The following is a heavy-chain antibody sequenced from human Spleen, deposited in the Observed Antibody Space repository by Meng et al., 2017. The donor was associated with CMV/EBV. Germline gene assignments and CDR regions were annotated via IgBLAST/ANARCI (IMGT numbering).Heavy chain of an antibody. CDR1: GFSFSTYG. CDR3: ARPRAIVVPAAIDY. J-gene: IGHJ4*02. V-gene: IGHV3-33*01. Sequence: GESLKISCAASGFSFSTYGMHWVRQAPGKGLEWVAAVWYDGTNKYYGDSVRGRFTIARDNPKNTLYLQMNSLRAEDTAVYYCARPRAIVVPAAIDYWGQGTLVTVSS. CDR2: VWYDGTNK. D-gene: IGHD2-2*01.